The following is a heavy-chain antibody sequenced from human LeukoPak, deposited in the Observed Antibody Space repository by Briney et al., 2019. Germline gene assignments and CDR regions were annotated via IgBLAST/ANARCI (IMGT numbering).Heavy chain of an antibody. D-gene: IGHD3-3*01. CDR2: IGGSGDGT. Sequence: PGGSLRLSCAASGFTFSSYAMNWVRQVPGKGLEWVSAIGGSGDGTFYADSVKGRFTISRDNAKNSLYLQMNSLRAEDTAVYYCAREPALEWLLDPPGHYYYMDVWGKGTTVTVSS. J-gene: IGHJ6*03. CDR3: AREPALEWLLDPPGHYYYMDV. V-gene: IGHV3-23*01. CDR1: GFTFSSYA.